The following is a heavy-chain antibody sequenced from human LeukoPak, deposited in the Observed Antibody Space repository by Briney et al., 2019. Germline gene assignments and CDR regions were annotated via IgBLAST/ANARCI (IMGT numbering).Heavy chain of an antibody. Sequence: ASVSVSCKASGYTFTIYGISWVRQAPEQGLEWMGWISADNGNTNYAQKLQGRVTITTDTSTSTAYMELRSLRSDDTAVYYCARVYCSSTSCYSYYYYYYMDVWGKGTTVTVSS. CDR1: GYTFTIYG. V-gene: IGHV1-18*01. D-gene: IGHD2-2*01. CDR2: ISADNGNT. J-gene: IGHJ6*03. CDR3: ARVYCSSTSCYSYYYYYYMDV.